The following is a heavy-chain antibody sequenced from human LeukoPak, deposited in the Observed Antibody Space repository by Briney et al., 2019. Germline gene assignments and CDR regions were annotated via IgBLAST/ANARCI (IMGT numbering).Heavy chain of an antibody. CDR1: GGSISSISYY. D-gene: IGHD2-15*01. J-gene: IGHJ5*02. CDR2: FYYSGST. Sequence: SETLSLTCTVSGGSISSISYYWGWIRQPQGKGLEWIGSFYYSGSTYYHPSLKSRVTISVDTSKNQFSLKLSSVTAADTAVYYCARRGRYCSGGSCFIGLFDPWGQGTLVTVSS. V-gene: IGHV4-39*01. CDR3: ARRGRYCSGGSCFIGLFDP.